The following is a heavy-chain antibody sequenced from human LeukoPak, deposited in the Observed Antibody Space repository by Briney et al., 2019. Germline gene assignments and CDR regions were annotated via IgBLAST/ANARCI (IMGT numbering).Heavy chain of an antibody. Sequence: SETLSLTCTVSGGSISSYYWSWIRQPPGKGLEWIGYIYYSGSTNYNPSLKSRVTISVDTSKNQFSLTLSSVTAADTAVYYCARSLLDGYGYWYFDLWGRGTLVTVSS. CDR1: GGSISSYY. V-gene: IGHV4-59*01. D-gene: IGHD5-24*01. J-gene: IGHJ2*01. CDR3: ARSLLDGYGYWYFDL. CDR2: IYYSGST.